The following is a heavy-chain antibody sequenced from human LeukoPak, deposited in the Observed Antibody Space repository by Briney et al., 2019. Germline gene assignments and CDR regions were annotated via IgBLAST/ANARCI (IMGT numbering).Heavy chain of an antibody. Sequence: SETLSLTCTVSGGSITSGGYYWSWIRQPPGTGLEWIGYIYHSGSSYYNPSLKSRVIISVDRSKNQFSLNVSSVTAADTAVYYCARSYYESSGYSNWFDPWGQGTLVTVSS. D-gene: IGHD3-22*01. J-gene: IGHJ5*02. V-gene: IGHV4-30-2*02. CDR2: IYHSGSS. CDR1: GGSITSGGYY. CDR3: ARSYYESSGYSNWFDP.